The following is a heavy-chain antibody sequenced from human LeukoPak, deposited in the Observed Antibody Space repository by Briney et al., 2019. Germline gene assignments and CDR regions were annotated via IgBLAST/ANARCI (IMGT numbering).Heavy chain of an antibody. Sequence: GGSLRLSCAASGFTFSNYWMHWVRQAPGKGLVWVSRIKTDGSRTNYADFVKGRFTISRDNAKNTLYLQMTSLRAEDTAVYYCARLPTYSGTYAGFDYWGQGTLATVSS. D-gene: IGHD1-26*01. CDR1: GFTFSNYW. J-gene: IGHJ4*02. CDR3: ARLPTYSGTYAGFDY. V-gene: IGHV3-74*01. CDR2: IKTDGSRT.